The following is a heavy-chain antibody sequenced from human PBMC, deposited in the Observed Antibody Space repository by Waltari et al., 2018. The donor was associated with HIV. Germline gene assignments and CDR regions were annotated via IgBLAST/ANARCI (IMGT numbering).Heavy chain of an antibody. CDR3: ARDLGIGGFDI. CDR1: GCTFSSYD. D-gene: IGHD7-27*01. V-gene: IGHV3-13*01. CDR2: IGSSGDT. Sequence: EVQLVESGGGLVQPGGSLRLSCAASGCTFSSYDMHWVRQSTGKRLEWVSGIGSSGDTHFAGSVKGRFSISRENARNSLYLQMNSLRAGDTAMYYCARDLGIGGFDIWGQGTMVTVSS. J-gene: IGHJ3*02.